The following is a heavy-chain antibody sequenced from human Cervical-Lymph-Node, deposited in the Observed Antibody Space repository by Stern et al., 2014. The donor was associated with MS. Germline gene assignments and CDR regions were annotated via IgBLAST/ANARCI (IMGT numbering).Heavy chain of an antibody. CDR3: AKDLPYASGRPDY. CDR1: GFTFSSYT. J-gene: IGHJ4*02. D-gene: IGHD3-10*01. V-gene: IGHV3-23*04. Sequence: EVQLVESGGGLVHPGGSLRLSCEASGFTFSSYTMTWVRKAPGKGLEWVSSITGSGGNTYYTHSVKGRFTISRDNSRNTVYLQVHSLRAEDTAVYHCAKDLPYASGRPDYWGQGTLVTVSS. CDR2: ITGSGGNT.